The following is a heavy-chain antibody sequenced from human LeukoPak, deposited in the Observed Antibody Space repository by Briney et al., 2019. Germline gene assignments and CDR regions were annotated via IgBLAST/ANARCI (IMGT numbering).Heavy chain of an antibody. Sequence: GGSLRLSCAASGVTFSSYGMHWVRQAPGKGLEWVAVISYDGSNKYYADSVKGRFTISRDNSEDTAVYYCAKDPYCSSTSCPPYYYYGMDVWGQGTTVTVSS. D-gene: IGHD2-2*01. V-gene: IGHV3-30*03. CDR2: ISYDGSNK. J-gene: IGHJ6*02. CDR1: GVTFSSYG. CDR3: YYYYGMDV.